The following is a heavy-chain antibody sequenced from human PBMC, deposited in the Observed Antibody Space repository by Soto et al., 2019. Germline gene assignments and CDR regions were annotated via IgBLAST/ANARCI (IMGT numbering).Heavy chain of an antibody. CDR1: GFTFSSYE. D-gene: IGHD2-8*01. CDR3: ARVIVLMVYAPALAMDV. J-gene: IGHJ6*02. V-gene: IGHV3-48*03. CDR2: ISSSGSTI. Sequence: GSLRLSCAASGFTFSSYEMNWVRQAPGKGLEWVSYISSSGSTIYYADSVKGRFTISRDNAKNSLYLQMNSLRAEDTAVYYCARVIVLMVYAPALAMDVWGQGTTVTVSS.